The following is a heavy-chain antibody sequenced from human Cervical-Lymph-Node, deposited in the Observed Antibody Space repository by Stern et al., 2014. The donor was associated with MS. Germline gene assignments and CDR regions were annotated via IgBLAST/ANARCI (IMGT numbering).Heavy chain of an antibody. CDR2: IIPILGIA. CDR1: GGTFSSYT. D-gene: IGHD6-6*01. V-gene: IGHV1-69*09. CDR3: ARDSSYSSSPAS. Sequence: QVQLVQSGAEVKKPGSSVKVSCKASGGTFSSYTISWVRQAPGQGLEWMGRIIPILGIANYAQKFQGRVTITADKSTSTAYMELSSLRSEDTAVYYCARDSSYSSSPASGGQGTLVTVSA. J-gene: IGHJ4*02.